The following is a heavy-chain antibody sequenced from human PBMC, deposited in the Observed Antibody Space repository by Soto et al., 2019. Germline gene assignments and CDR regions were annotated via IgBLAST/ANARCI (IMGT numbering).Heavy chain of an antibody. CDR2: IDNDGSAT. V-gene: IGHV3-74*01. CDR1: GFTFNIYW. D-gene: IGHD1-1*01. Sequence: EVQLVESGGGLVQPGGSLRLSCVASGFTFNIYWMHWVRQAPGKGLEWVSRIDNDGSATTYADSVKGRFTISRANAKNTLFLQMNTLRVDDTAVYYCARDNWNSYWGQGTLVTVSS. J-gene: IGHJ4*02. CDR3: ARDNWNSY.